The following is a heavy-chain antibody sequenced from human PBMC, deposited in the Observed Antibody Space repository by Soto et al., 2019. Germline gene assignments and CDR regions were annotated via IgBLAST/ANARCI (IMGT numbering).Heavy chain of an antibody. J-gene: IGHJ4*02. CDR2: IDPSDSYT. CDR3: ARHGTRRGNSGVPCFDD. D-gene: IGHD2-21*02. Sequence: GESLKISCKGSGYSFTSYWISWVRQMPGKGLEWMGRIDPSDSYTNYSPSFQGHVTISADKSISTAYLQWSSLKASDTAMYYCARHGTRRGNSGVPCFDDWGQGTLVTVSS. V-gene: IGHV5-10-1*01. CDR1: GYSFTSYW.